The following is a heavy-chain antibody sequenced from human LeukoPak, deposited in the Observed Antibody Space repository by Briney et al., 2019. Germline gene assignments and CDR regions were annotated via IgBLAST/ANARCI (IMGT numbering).Heavy chain of an antibody. CDR3: ARAYIVNTNGDNVYYYMDV. D-gene: IGHD5-24*01. Sequence: SVKVSCKASGGTFTFGTAGVTWVRQASGQRLEWLGGIIPLFDSPHYAPNFQGRLTITADRFSGVAYMDLSSLSSEDTAVYYCARAYIVNTNGDNVYYYMDVWGTGTTVTVSS. J-gene: IGHJ6*03. CDR2: IIPLFDSP. CDR1: GGTFTFGTAG. V-gene: IGHV1-69*06.